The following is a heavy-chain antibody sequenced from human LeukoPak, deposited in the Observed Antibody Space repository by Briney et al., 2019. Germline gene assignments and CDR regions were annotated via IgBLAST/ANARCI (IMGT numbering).Heavy chain of an antibody. D-gene: IGHD3-10*01. J-gene: IGHJ6*02. Sequence: GGSLRLSCAASGFSFSSYSMNWVRQAPGKGLEWVSYISHTGSTMSYADSVKGRFTISRDNARNSLYLQMNSLRAEDAAVYYCAIPPLSGTGSSRPLAEMDVWGQGTTVTVSS. V-gene: IGHV3-48*04. CDR2: ISHTGSTM. CDR1: GFSFSSYS. CDR3: AIPPLSGTGSSRPLAEMDV.